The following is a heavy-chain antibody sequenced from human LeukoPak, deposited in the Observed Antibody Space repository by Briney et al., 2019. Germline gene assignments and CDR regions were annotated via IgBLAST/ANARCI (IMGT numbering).Heavy chain of an antibody. J-gene: IGHJ2*01. CDR3: AKVPQPTYWYFDL. V-gene: IGHV3-23*01. Sequence: GGSLRLSCAASGFTFSSYGMSWVRQAPGKGLEWVSAISGSGGSTYYADSVKGRFTISRDNSKNTLYLQMNSLRAEDTAVYYCAKVPQPTYWYFDLWGRGTLVTVSS. CDR2: ISGSGGST. D-gene: IGHD2-2*01. CDR1: GFTFSSYG.